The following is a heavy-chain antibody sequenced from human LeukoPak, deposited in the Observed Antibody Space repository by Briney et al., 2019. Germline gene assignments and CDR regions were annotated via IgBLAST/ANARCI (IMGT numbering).Heavy chain of an antibody. D-gene: IGHD3-3*01. CDR2: ISSSSSYI. CDR3: ARDLEGGSDAFDI. Sequence: GGSLRLSCVASGFTFSSYSMKWVRQAPGKGLEWVSSISSSSSYIDYADSVKGRFTISRDNAKNSLYLQMRSLRAEDTAVFYCARDLEGGSDAFDIWGQGTMVTVSS. CDR1: GFTFSSYS. V-gene: IGHV3-21*01. J-gene: IGHJ3*02.